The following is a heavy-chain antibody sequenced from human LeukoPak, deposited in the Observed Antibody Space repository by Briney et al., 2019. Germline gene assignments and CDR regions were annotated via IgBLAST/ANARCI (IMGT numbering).Heavy chain of an antibody. J-gene: IGHJ4*02. V-gene: IGHV3-23*01. Sequence: GGSLRLSCAASGFTFSSYAMSWVRQAPGKGLEWVSAISGSGGSTYYADSVKGRFTISRDNSKNTLYLHMNSLRAEDTAVYYCAKDRSSSWYYFDYWGQGTLVTVSS. CDR2: ISGSGGST. CDR1: GFTFSSYA. D-gene: IGHD6-13*01. CDR3: AKDRSSSWYYFDY.